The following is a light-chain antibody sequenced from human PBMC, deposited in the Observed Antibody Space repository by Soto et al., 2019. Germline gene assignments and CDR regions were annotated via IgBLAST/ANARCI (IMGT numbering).Light chain of an antibody. CDR1: SSNIGAGYD. V-gene: IGLV1-40*01. CDR2: GNS. CDR3: QSYDSSLSGSMV. J-gene: IGLJ2*01. Sequence: QSVLTQPPSVSGAPGQRVTISCTGSSSNIGAGYDVHWYRQLPGTAPKLLIYGNSNRPSGVPDRFSGSKSGTSASLAITGLQAEDEADYYCQSYDSSLSGSMVFGGGTK.